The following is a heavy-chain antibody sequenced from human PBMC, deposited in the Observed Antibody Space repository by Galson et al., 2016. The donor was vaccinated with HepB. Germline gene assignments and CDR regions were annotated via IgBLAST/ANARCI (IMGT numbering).Heavy chain of an antibody. CDR1: GGSINSDY. Sequence: SETLSLTCTVTGGSINSDYWSWIRRPPGRALEWIGHVFYSGSTDYNPSLESRVTISVDTSKRQFSLKLNYVTTADTAVYYCARVHYDYGSPSCIASWGRGILVTVS. V-gene: IGHV4-59*01. D-gene: IGHD3-10*01. CDR3: ARVHYDYGSPSCIAS. CDR2: VFYSGST. J-gene: IGHJ5*01.